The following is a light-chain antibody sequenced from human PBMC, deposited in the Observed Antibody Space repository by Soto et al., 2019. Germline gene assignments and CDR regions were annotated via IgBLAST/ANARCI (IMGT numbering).Light chain of an antibody. CDR1: QSITTW. CDR3: QQYNDYWT. Sequence: DIQMTQSPSTLSASVGDRVVITCRASQSITTWLAWYQQKPAKAPKLLIYDASSLESGVPSRFSGSGSGTEFTLTISSLQPDDFATYYCQQYNDYWTFGQGTNVDVK. V-gene: IGKV1-5*01. CDR2: DAS. J-gene: IGKJ1*01.